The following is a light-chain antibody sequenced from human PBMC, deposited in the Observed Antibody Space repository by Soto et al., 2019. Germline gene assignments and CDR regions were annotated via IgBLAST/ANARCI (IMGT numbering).Light chain of an antibody. Sequence: SALTQPASVSGSPGQSITISCTGTSSDVGSYNLVSWYQQHPGKAPKLMIYEGSKRPSGVSNRFSGSKSGNTASLTISGLQAKDEADYYCCSYAGSSTYVFGTGTKLTVL. CDR2: EGS. J-gene: IGLJ1*01. CDR3: CSYAGSSTYV. CDR1: SSDVGSYNL. V-gene: IGLV2-23*01.